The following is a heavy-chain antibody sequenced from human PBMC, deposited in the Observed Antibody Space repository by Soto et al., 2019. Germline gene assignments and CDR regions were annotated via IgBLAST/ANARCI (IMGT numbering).Heavy chain of an antibody. CDR3: ARVVLRSYYFDY. J-gene: IGHJ4*02. CDR1: GFTFSDYY. V-gene: IGHV3-11*05. Sequence: QVQLVESGGGLVKRGGSLRLSCAASGFTFSDYYMSWIRQAPGKGLEWVSYISSSSSYTNYADSVKGRFTISRDNAKNSLYLQMNSLRAEDTAVYYCARVVLRSYYFDYWGQGTLVTVSS. D-gene: IGHD3-10*01. CDR2: ISSSSSYT.